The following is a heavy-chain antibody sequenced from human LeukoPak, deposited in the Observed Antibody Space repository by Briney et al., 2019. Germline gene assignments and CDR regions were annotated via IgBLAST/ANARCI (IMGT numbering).Heavy chain of an antibody. J-gene: IGHJ4*02. CDR3: ARTDYYDSSGYSNFDY. Sequence: GGSLRLSCAASGFTFSSYGVHWVRQAPGKGLEWVAVIWYDGSNKYYADSVKGRFTISRDNSKTTLYLQMNSLRAEDTAVYYCARTDYYDSSGYSNFDYWGQGTLVTVSS. V-gene: IGHV3-33*01. D-gene: IGHD3-22*01. CDR2: IWYDGSNK. CDR1: GFTFSSYG.